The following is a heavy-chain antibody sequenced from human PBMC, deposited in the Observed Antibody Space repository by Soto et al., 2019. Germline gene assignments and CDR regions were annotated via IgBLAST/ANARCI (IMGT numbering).Heavy chain of an antibody. D-gene: IGHD6-6*01. CDR2: IYYSGST. CDR3: ARYRVAARPGGWFDP. Sequence: SETLSLTCTVSGGSISSYYWSWIRQPPGKGLEWIGYIYYSGSTNYNPSLKSRVTISVDTSKNQFSLKLSSVTAADTAVYYCARYRVAARPGGWFDPWGQGXLVTVSS. V-gene: IGHV4-59*01. J-gene: IGHJ5*02. CDR1: GGSISSYY.